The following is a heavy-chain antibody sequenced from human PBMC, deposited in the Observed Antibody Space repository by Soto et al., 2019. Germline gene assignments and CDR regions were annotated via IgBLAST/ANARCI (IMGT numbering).Heavy chain of an antibody. CDR2: TYYRSKWYN. CDR1: GDSVSSNSAA. CDR3: ARELRYFDWLLFAGMDV. D-gene: IGHD3-9*01. Sequence: SQTLSLTCAISGDSVSSNSAAWNWIRQSPSRGLEWLGRTYYRSKWYNDYAVSVKSRITINPDTSKNQFSLQLNSVTPEDTAVYYCARELRYFDWLLFAGMDVWGQGTTVTVSS. V-gene: IGHV6-1*01. J-gene: IGHJ6*02.